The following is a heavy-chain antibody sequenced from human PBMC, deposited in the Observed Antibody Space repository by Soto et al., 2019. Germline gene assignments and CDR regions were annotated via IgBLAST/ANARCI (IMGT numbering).Heavy chain of an antibody. J-gene: IGHJ6*02. CDR2: MNPINGAT. D-gene: IGHD6-13*01. V-gene: IGHV1-8*02. CDR1: GYDFTAYD. Sequence: ASVKVSCKASGYDFTAYDINWVRQASGQGLEWMGWMNPINGATGSARRFQGRVSMTRNTATGTAYLELTSLRSDDSAVYYCGRGPSPRAPAGGTPYYFAMDVWGQGTTVTVS. CDR3: GRGPSPRAPAGGTPYYFAMDV.